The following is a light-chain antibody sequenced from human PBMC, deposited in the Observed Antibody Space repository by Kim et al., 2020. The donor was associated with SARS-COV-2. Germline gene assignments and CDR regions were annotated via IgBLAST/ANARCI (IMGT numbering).Light chain of an antibody. Sequence: RVTISCTGSSSNIGAGYDVHWYQQVPGTAPKLLIYGNINRPSGVPDRFSGSKSGTSASLAITGLQAEDEADYYCQSYDTSLSGSVFGGGTQLTVL. CDR3: QSYDTSLSGSV. J-gene: IGLJ3*02. V-gene: IGLV1-40*01. CDR1: SSNIGAGYD. CDR2: GNI.